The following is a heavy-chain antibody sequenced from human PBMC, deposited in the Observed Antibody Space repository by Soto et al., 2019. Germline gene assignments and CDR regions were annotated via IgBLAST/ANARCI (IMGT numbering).Heavy chain of an antibody. Sequence: GTLRLSSATGGFKFSHHAMTRVRQALGKGLEWVSLISATGGGTYYADSVKGRFTISRDNSHNTLYLQVHSLTAEDTAVYYCAKERRAGRKSHFYCDCWGQGAQGIVSP. CDR3: AKERRAGRKSHFYCDC. CDR2: ISATGGGT. V-gene: IGHV3-23*01. D-gene: IGHD2-21*02. J-gene: IGHJ1*01. CDR1: GFKFSHHA.